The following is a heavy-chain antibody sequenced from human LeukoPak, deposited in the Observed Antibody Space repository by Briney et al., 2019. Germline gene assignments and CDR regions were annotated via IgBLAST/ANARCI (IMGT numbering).Heavy chain of an antibody. V-gene: IGHV4-34*01. CDR3: ARGFASYSYGMDV. CDR1: GASFSDYY. CDR2: INHSGST. J-gene: IGHJ6*02. Sequence: SETLSLTCAVYGASFSDYYWNWIRQPPGKGLEWIGEINHSGSTNYNPSLKSRVTISVDTSKNQFSLKLTSVTAADTAVYYCARGFASYSYGMDVWGQGTTVTVSS.